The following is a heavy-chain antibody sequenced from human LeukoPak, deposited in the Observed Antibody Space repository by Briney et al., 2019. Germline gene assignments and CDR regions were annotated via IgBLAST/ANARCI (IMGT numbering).Heavy chain of an antibody. CDR2: IYYSGST. J-gene: IGHJ4*02. CDR1: GGSIISYY. Sequence: SETLSLTCTASGGSIISYYWSWIRQPPGKGLEWIGYIYYSGSTNYNPSLKSRVTISVDTSKNQFSLKLSSVTAADTAVYYCARDSADGNDYWGQGTLVTVSS. CDR3: ARDSADGNDY. V-gene: IGHV4-59*01. D-gene: IGHD5-24*01.